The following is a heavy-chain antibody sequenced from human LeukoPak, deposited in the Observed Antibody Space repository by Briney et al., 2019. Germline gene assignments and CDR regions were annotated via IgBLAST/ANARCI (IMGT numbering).Heavy chain of an antibody. J-gene: IGHJ4*02. CDR1: GFTFSSYA. V-gene: IGHV3-23*01. CDR2: ISGSGGST. D-gene: IGHD6-13*01. Sequence: PGGSLRLSCAASGFTFSSYAMNWVRQAPGKGLNWVSGISGSGGSTYYADSVKGRFTISRDNSKNTLYLQMNSLRAEDTAVYYCANWLVTLAATVPEGLYWGQGTLVTVSS. CDR3: ANWLVTLAATVPEGLY.